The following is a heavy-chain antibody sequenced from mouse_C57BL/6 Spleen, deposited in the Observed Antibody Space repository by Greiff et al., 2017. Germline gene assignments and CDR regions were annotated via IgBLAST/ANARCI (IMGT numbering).Heavy chain of an antibody. Sequence: QVQLQQPETELVKPGASVKLSCTASGYTFTSYWMHWVKQRPGQGLEWIGNINPSNGGTNYTEKFQSKATLTVDTSSSTAYLQLSSLTSEDSEDCYSAGSSGFITTIVALDYWGQGTTLTVSS. CDR3: AGSSGFITTIVALDY. V-gene: IGHV1-53*01. J-gene: IGHJ2*01. CDR1: GYTFTSYW. CDR2: INPSNGGT. D-gene: IGHD1-1*01.